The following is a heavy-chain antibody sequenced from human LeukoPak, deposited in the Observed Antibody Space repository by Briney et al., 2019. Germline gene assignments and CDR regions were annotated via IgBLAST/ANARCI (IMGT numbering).Heavy chain of an antibody. CDR1: GGSFSGYY. J-gene: IGHJ4*02. D-gene: IGHD2-15*01. CDR3: ARGSLIWGYCSGGSRPYYFDY. CDR2: INHSGST. Sequence: SETLSLTCAVYGGSFSGYYWSWIRQPPGKGLEWIGEINHSGSTNYNPSLKSRVTISVDTSKNQFSLKLSSVTAADTAVYYCARGSLIWGYCSGGSRPYYFDYWGQGTLVTVSS. V-gene: IGHV4-34*01.